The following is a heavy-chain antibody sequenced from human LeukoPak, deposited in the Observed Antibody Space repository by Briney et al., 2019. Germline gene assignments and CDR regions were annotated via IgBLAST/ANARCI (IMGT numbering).Heavy chain of an antibody. D-gene: IGHD4-17*01. J-gene: IGHJ5*02. V-gene: IGHV1-2*02. Sequence: ASVKVSCKASGYTFTDYYIHWVRQAPGQGLEWMGWINPSIGDTNYGQQFQGRVTMTRDTSISTAYMELSRLRYDDTAIYYCARDRGDYDRGLARGPNWLDPWGQGTLVTVSS. CDR1: GYTFTDYY. CDR3: ARDRGDYDRGLARGPNWLDP. CDR2: INPSIGDT.